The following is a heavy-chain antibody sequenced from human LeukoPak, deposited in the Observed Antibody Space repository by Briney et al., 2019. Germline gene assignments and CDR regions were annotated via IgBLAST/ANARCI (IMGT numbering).Heavy chain of an antibody. Sequence: ASGKVSCKASGYTFTSYYMHLVRQAPGPGLEWMGVIDPSCDSTSNAQKFQGRVTMTRHTSTSTVYIELSSLRSEDTAVYYCARDGLCSGGSCIQTYPFDYWGQETLLTVSS. D-gene: IGHD2-15*01. V-gene: IGHV1-46*01. CDR3: ARDGLCSGGSCIQTYPFDY. CDR1: GYTFTSYY. CDR2: IDPSCDST. J-gene: IGHJ4*02.